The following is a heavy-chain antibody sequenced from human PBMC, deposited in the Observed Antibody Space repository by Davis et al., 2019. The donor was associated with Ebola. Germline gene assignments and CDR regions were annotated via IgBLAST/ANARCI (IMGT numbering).Heavy chain of an antibody. D-gene: IGHD2-15*01. J-gene: IGHJ5*02. CDR1: GYTFTSYG. CDR2: ISAYNGNT. V-gene: IGHV1-18*01. CDR3: ARDPYPLYCSGGSCYSSEGFDP. Sequence: AASVKVSCKASGYTFTSYGISWVRQAPGQGLEWMGWISAYNGNTNYAQKLQGRVTMTTDTSTSTAYMELRSLRSDDTAVYYCARDPYPLYCSGGSCYSSEGFDPWGQGTLVTVSS.